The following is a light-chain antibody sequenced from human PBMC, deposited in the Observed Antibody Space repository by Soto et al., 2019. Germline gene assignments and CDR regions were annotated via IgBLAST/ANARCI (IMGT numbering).Light chain of an antibody. V-gene: IGKV3-11*01. Sequence: EIVLTQSPATLSLSPGERATLSCRASQSVSSYLAWYQQRPGQAPRLLIHDTSTRATGIPARFSGSGSGTDLTLTISSLEPEDFAVYYCQERSNWPIFTFGPGTKVDIK. CDR2: DTS. CDR1: QSVSSY. CDR3: QERSNWPIFT. J-gene: IGKJ3*01.